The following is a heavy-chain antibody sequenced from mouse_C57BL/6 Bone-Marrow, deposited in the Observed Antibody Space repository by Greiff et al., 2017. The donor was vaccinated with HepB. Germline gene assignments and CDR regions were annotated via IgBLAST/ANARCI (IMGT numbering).Heavy chain of an antibody. CDR1: GFTFSDYG. D-gene: IGHD1-1*01. J-gene: IGHJ1*03. CDR2: ISSGSSTI. V-gene: IGHV5-17*01. Sequence: EVQVVESGGGLVKPGGSLKLSCAASGFTFSDYGIHWVRQAPEKGLEWVAYISSGSSTIYYADTVKGRFTISRDNAKNTLFLQMTSLRSEDTAMYYCARQLLRYRYFDVWGTGTTVTVSS. CDR3: ARQLLRYRYFDV.